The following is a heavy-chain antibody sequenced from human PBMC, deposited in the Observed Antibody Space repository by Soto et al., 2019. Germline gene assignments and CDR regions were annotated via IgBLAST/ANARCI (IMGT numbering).Heavy chain of an antibody. J-gene: IGHJ6*02. V-gene: IGHV3-30-3*01. Sequence: GGSLRLSCAASGFTFSSYAMHWVRQAPGKGLEWVAVISYDGSNKYYADSVKGRFTISRDNSKNTLYLQMNSLRAEDTAVYYCARGYCSGGSCYXYYYYGMDVWGQGTTVTVSS. D-gene: IGHD2-15*01. CDR1: GFTFSSYA. CDR2: ISYDGSNK. CDR3: ARGYCSGGSCYXYYYYGMDV.